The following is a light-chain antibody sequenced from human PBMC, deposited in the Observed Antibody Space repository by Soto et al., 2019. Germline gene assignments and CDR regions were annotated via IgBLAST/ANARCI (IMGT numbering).Light chain of an antibody. CDR2: ATS. CDR3: QQYGDWPLT. J-gene: IGKJ4*01. Sequence: PGERATLSCRASQSVGNNFAWYQQKPGQAPRLLIFATSTRATGVPARFSGSGSGTEFTLTISSLQSEDFAVYYCQQYGDWPLTFGGGAKVEIE. CDR1: QSVGNN. V-gene: IGKV3-15*01.